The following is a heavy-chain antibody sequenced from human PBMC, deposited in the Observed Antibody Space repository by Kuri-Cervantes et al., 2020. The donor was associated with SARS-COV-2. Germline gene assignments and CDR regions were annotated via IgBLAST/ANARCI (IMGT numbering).Heavy chain of an antibody. CDR1: GGTFSSYA. CDR2: IIPILGIA. D-gene: IGHD3-10*01. CDR3: AIEGSTSDYNWLDP. Sequence: SVKVSCKASGGTFSSYAISWVRQAPGQGLEWMGRIIPILGIANYAQKFQGRVTMTTDTSTTTAYMELRSLTSDDTAVYYCAIEGSTSDYNWLDPWGQGTLVTVSS. V-gene: IGHV1-69*04. J-gene: IGHJ5*02.